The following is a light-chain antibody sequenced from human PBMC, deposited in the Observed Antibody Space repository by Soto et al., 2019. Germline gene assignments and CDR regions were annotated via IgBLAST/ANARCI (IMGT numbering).Light chain of an antibody. CDR1: SSDVGGHNY. CDR3: CSYAGSYTHV. J-gene: IGLJ1*01. V-gene: IGLV2-11*01. Sequence: QSVLTQPRSVSGSPGQSVTISCTGTSSDVGGHNYVSWYQQHPGKAPQLMIYDVTKRPSGVPDRFSGSKSGSTASLTISGLQAEDEADYYCCSYAGSYTHVFGTGTKVTVL. CDR2: DVT.